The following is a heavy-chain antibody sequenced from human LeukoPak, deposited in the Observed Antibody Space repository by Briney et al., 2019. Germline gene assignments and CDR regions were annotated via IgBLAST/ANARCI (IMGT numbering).Heavy chain of an antibody. V-gene: IGHV4-59*01. J-gene: IGHJ3*02. CDR3: ARRIVVVPAQPDDAFDI. CDR1: GGSISSYY. Sequence: SETLSLTCTVSGGSISSYYWSWIRQPPGKGLEWIGYIYYSGSTNYNPSLKSRVTISVDTSKNQFSLKLSSVTAADTAVYYCARRIVVVPAQPDDAFDIWGQGTMVTVSS. D-gene: IGHD2-21*02. CDR2: IYYSGST.